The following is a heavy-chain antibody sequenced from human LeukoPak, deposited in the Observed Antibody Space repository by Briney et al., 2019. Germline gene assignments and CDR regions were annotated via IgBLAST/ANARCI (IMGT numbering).Heavy chain of an antibody. Sequence: GASVNVSCKASGYTFTSYGISWVRQAPGQGLEWMGWISGYNGNTNYAQKLQGRVTMTTDTSTRTAYMELRSLTSDDTAVYYCARCSSSNQPPLYWGQGTLVTVSS. V-gene: IGHV1-18*04. CDR1: GYTFTSYG. D-gene: IGHD6-13*01. J-gene: IGHJ4*02. CDR3: ARCSSSNQPPLY. CDR2: ISGYNGNT.